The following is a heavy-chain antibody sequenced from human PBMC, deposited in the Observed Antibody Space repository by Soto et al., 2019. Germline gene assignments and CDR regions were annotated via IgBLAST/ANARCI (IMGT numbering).Heavy chain of an antibody. CDR1: GFTFSSYA. D-gene: IGHD5-18*01. CDR2: INSNGGGT. CDR3: VKILQYSYGLPH. J-gene: IGHJ4*02. V-gene: IGHV3-64D*06. Sequence: GGSLRLSCSASGFTFSSYAMHWVRQAPGKGLEYVSAINSNGGGTYYADSVKGRFTISRDNSKNTLYLQMSSLRAEDTAVYYCVKILQYSYGLPHWGQGTLVTVSS.